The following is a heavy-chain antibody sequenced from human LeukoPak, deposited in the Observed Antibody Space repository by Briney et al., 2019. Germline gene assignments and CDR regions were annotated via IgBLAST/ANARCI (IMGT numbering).Heavy chain of an antibody. D-gene: IGHD3-22*01. Sequence: GGSLRLSCVASGFTFSTYEMNWVRQAPGKGLEWVSRINSDGINTSYADSVKGRFTISRDNAKNTLNLQMNSLRAEDTAVYYCARDLGQYYDTSDNWFDPWGQGTLVTVSS. CDR3: ARDLGQYYDTSDNWFDP. CDR2: INSDGINT. V-gene: IGHV3-74*01. J-gene: IGHJ5*02. CDR1: GFTFSTYE.